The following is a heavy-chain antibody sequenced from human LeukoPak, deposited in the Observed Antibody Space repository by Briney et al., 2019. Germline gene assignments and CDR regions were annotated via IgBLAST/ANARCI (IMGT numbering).Heavy chain of an antibody. J-gene: IGHJ6*02. V-gene: IGHV3-7*01. CDR2: IKQDGSEK. D-gene: IGHD5-24*01. CDR3: ARDGGYNTLYGMDV. CDR1: GFTFSSYW. Sequence: GGSLRLSCAASGFTFSSYWMSWVRQAPGKGLERVANIKQDGSEKYYVDSVKGRFTISRDNAKNSLYLQMNSLRAEDTAVYYCARDGGYNTLYGMDVWGQGTTVTVSS.